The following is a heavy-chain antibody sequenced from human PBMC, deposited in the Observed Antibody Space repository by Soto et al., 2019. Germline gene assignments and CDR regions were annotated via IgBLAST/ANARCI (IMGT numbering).Heavy chain of an antibody. V-gene: IGHV3-23*01. J-gene: IGHJ4*02. Sequence: EVQLLESGGGLVQPGGSLRLSCAASGFTFSDHAMTWVRQAPGKGLEWVSGISGGGSGANYADSVKGRFTISRDDSKNSLFLQMDSRRAEDAAVYYCAKDLWWGVHGGQGTQVTVSS. CDR2: ISGGGSGA. CDR1: GFTFSDHA. CDR3: AKDLWWGVH. D-gene: IGHD2-15*01.